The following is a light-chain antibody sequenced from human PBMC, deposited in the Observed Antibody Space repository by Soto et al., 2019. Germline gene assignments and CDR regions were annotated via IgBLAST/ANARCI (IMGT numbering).Light chain of an antibody. CDR2: AAS. Sequence: VVLPQSPATLSLSPGERATISCRASHSVANNYFAWYQQPNDHAPMLIIFAASRTATGVPHRFSASGSGTDFTPPISRVEHEEFAVYFCQQYCGSPPLTFGQGTKVDSK. CDR1: HSVANNY. J-gene: IGKJ1*01. V-gene: IGKV3-20*01. CDR3: QQYCGSPPLT.